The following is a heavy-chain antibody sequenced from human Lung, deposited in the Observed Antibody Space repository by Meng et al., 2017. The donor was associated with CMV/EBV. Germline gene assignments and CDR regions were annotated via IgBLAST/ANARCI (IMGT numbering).Heavy chain of an antibody. CDR3: ASGTPGRSYCDY. J-gene: IGHJ4*02. CDR1: GYPFGSYG. V-gene: IGHV1-18*01. Sequence: QVNLLQSGPEVKKPGASVRVSCKASGYPFGSYGICWVRQAPGQGLEWMGWFVNYVDTYPAPKFQGRVTMTTDTHTNTAFMELRSLTSDDTAVYYCASGTPGRSYCDYWGQGTLVTVSS. D-gene: IGHD2-15*01. CDR2: FVNYVDT.